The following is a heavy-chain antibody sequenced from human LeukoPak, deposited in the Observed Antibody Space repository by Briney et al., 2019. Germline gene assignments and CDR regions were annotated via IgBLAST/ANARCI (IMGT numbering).Heavy chain of an antibody. V-gene: IGHV4-4*07. J-gene: IGHJ3*02. CDR2: IYTSGST. D-gene: IGHD3-22*01. Sequence: PSETLSLTCTVSGGSISSYYWSWIRQPAGKGLEWIGRIYTSGSTNYNPSLTSRVTMSVDTSKNQFSLKLSSVTAADTAVYYCARDYYDSSGYYRRGDAFDIWGQGTMVTVSS. CDR3: ARDYYDSSGYYRRGDAFDI. CDR1: GGSISSYY.